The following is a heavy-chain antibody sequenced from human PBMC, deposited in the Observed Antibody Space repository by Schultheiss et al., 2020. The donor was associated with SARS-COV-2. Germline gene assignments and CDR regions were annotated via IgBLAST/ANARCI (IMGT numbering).Heavy chain of an antibody. CDR1: GFTFSSYE. Sequence: GGSLRLSCAASGFTFSSYEMNWVRQAPGKGLEWVAVISYDGSNKYYADSVKGRFTISRDNSKNTLYLQMNSLRVEDTAVYYCARVAAIYRYYFDYWGQGILVTVS. D-gene: IGHD5/OR15-5a*01. V-gene: IGHV3-30-3*01. J-gene: IGHJ4*02. CDR3: ARVAAIYRYYFDY. CDR2: ISYDGSNK.